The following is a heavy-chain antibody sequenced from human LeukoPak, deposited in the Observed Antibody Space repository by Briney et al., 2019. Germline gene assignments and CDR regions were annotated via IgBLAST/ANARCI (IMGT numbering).Heavy chain of an antibody. CDR2: ISGSGGST. CDR1: GFAFSSYA. V-gene: IGHV3-23*01. Sequence: GGSLRLSCAASGFAFSSYAMSWVRQAPGKGLEWVSAISGSGGSTYYADSVKGRFTISRDNSKNTLYLQMNSLRAEDTAVYYCAKDPDIVGATAPDYWGQGTLVTVSS. D-gene: IGHD1-26*01. CDR3: AKDPDIVGATAPDY. J-gene: IGHJ4*02.